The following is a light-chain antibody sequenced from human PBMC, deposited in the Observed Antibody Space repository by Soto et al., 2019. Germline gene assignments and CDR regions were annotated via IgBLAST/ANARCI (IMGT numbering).Light chain of an antibody. CDR1: QSVSSY. CDR3: QQRSNGPWT. V-gene: IGKV3-11*01. J-gene: IGKJ1*01. CDR2: DAS. Sequence: EIVLTQSPATLSLSPGERATLSCRASQSVSSYLAWYQQKPGQAPRLLIYDASNRATGIPARFSGSGSGTDFTLTISSLEPEDFAVYYCQQRSNGPWTFGQGTKGEIK.